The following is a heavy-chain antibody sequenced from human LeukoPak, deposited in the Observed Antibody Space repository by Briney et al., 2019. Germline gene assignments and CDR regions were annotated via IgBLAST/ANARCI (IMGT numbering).Heavy chain of an antibody. V-gene: IGHV1-69*08. Sequence: SVKVSCKASGGTFSSYTLNWVRQAPGQGLEWMGRIIPIFDETNIAQKFQGRVSITADKSTTTAYMELTSLKSEDTAIYYCAREDGWAFDIWGQGTMVSVSS. D-gene: IGHD3-10*01. CDR1: GGTFSSYT. CDR3: AREDGWAFDI. J-gene: IGHJ3*02. CDR2: IIPIFDET.